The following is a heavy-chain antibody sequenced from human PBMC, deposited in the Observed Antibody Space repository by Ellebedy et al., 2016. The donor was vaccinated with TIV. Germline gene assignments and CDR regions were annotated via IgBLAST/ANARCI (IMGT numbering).Heavy chain of an antibody. CDR2: ISYDGSDK. D-gene: IGHD4-17*01. CDR1: GFRFSDHG. Sequence: PGGSLRLSCAASGFRFSDHGLHWVRQAPGKGLEWVTVISYDGSDKYYADSVKGRFSISRDNSKNTLYLQMNSLRTEDTAVYYCAKIAATTKLGVFDYGDCWGQGTLVSVSS. V-gene: IGHV3-30*18. CDR3: AKIAATTKLGVFDYGDC. J-gene: IGHJ4*02.